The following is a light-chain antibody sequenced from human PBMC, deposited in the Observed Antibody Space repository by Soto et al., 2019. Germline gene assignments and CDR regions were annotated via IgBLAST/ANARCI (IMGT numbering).Light chain of an antibody. J-gene: IGLJ1*01. CDR1: SSDVGGYNY. Sequence: QSALTQPASVSGSPGQSITISCTGTSSDVGGYNYVSWHQLHPGKAPKLMVYEVSNRPSGVSNSFSGSKSGNTASLTISGLQAEDEAAYYCSSYTSSSTYVFGTGTKVTVL. V-gene: IGLV2-14*01. CDR2: EVS. CDR3: SSYTSSSTYV.